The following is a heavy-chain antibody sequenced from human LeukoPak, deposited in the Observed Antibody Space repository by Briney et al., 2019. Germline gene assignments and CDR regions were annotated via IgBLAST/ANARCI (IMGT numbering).Heavy chain of an antibody. V-gene: IGHV1-18*01. CDR3: ARVFGATRFYYYYMDV. D-gene: IGHD5-12*01. CDR2: ISAYNGNT. CDR1: GYTFTSYG. Sequence: ASVKVSCKASGYTFTSYGISWVRQAPGQGLEWMGWISAYNGNTNYAQKLQGRVTMTTDTSTSTAYMELRSLRSDDTAVYYCARVFGATRFYYYYMDVWGKGTTVTISS. J-gene: IGHJ6*03.